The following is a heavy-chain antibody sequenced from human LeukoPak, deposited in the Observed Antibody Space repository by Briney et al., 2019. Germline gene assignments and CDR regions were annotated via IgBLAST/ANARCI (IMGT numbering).Heavy chain of an antibody. V-gene: IGHV4-34*01. D-gene: IGHD1-26*01. CDR2: INHSGST. Sequence: ETLSLTCAVYGGSFSGYYWSWIRQPPGKGLEWIGEINHSGSTNYNPSLKSRVTISVDTSKNQFSLRLSSVTAADTAVYYCAMGDYYYYGMDVWGQGTTVTVSS. CDR1: GGSFSGYY. CDR3: AMGDYYYYGMDV. J-gene: IGHJ6*02.